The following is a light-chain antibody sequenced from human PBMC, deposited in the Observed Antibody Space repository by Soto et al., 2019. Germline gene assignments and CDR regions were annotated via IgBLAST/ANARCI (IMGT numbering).Light chain of an antibody. CDR2: DSS. J-gene: IGKJ1*01. Sequence: EIVLTQSPATLSLFPGERATLSCRTSQSVTGYLAWYQHKPGQAPRLLIYDSSKRATGIPARFSGSGSGTDFTLTISNLEPEDFAVYFCQQRTQWPATFGQGTKVEMK. CDR3: QQRTQWPAT. CDR1: QSVTGY. V-gene: IGKV3-11*01.